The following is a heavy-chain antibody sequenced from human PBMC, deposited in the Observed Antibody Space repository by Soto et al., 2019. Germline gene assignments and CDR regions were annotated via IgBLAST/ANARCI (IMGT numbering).Heavy chain of an antibody. D-gene: IGHD4-17*01. CDR3: AKDHKRSYCDYDPYYFDY. CDR2: ISGSGGST. V-gene: IGHV3-23*01. J-gene: IGHJ4*02. CDR1: GFTFSSYA. Sequence: EVQLLESGGGLVQPGGSLRLSCAASGFTFSSYAMSWVRQAPGQGLEWVSAISGSGGSTYYADSVKGRFTIYRDNSKNTLYLQMNSLRAEDTAVYYCAKDHKRSYCDYDPYYFDYWGQGTLVTVSS.